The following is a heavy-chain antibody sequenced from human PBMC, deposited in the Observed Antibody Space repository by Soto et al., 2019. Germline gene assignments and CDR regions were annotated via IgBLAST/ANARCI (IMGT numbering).Heavy chain of an antibody. V-gene: IGHV3-7*05. D-gene: IGHD3-16*01. CDR3: VRDWA. CDR2: IKEDGSET. J-gene: IGHJ5*02. Sequence: EVQLVESGGGLVQPGGSLRLSCAASGFTFSDFWMSWVRQAPGKGLEWVANIKEDGSETDYVDSVKGRFTISRDNARNSLDLQMASLRAEDTAVYYCVRDWAWGQGTLVTVSS. CDR1: GFTFSDFW.